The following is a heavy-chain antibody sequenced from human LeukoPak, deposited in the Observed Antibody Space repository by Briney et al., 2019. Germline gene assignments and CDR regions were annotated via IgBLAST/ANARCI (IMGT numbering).Heavy chain of an antibody. D-gene: IGHD2-15*01. V-gene: IGHV1-18*01. CDR1: GYTFTSYG. CDR3: ARGRYCSADTCYGDFQH. CDR2: ISAYNGNT. Sequence: ASVKVSCKASGYTFTSYGISWVRQAPGQGLEWMGWISAYNGNTNYAQKLRGRVTMTTDTSTSTAYMELRSLRSDDTAVYYCARGRYCSADTCYGDFQHWGQGTLVSVSS. J-gene: IGHJ1*01.